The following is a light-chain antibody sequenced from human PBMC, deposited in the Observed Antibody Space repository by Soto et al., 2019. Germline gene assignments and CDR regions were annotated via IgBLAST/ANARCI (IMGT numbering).Light chain of an antibody. CDR1: QDISNY. CDR2: DAS. CDR3: QQYDNLR. V-gene: IGKV1-33*01. Sequence: DIQMTQSPSSLSASVGDRVTITCQASQDISNYLNWYQQKPGKAPKLLIYDASNLETGVPSRFSGSGSGTDFTFTISSLQPEDIATYYCQQYDNLRFGPGTKVYIK. J-gene: IGKJ3*01.